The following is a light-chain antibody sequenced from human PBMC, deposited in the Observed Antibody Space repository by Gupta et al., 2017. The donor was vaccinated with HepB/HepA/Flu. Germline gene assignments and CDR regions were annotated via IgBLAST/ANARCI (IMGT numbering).Light chain of an antibody. CDR3: EDWDDTLRGTNVS. CDR1: ISNIGTNF. Sequence: QPVLTQPPSASETPGQRVTISCSGNISNIGTNFVYWYQQLPGTAPKLVIYRNDQRPSGGPDRFSASKSGTSASLAITGLRAEDEAEYYGEDWDDTLRGTNVSFGGGTKLTVL. V-gene: IGLV1-47*01. J-gene: IGLJ2*01. CDR2: RND.